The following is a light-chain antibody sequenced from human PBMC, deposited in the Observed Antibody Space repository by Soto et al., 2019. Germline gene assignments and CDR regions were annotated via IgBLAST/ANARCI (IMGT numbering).Light chain of an antibody. CDR2: GAS. J-gene: IGKJ2*01. CDR3: QQYGTSPYT. CDR1: QRLSSNS. V-gene: IGKV3-20*01. Sequence: EIVLTQSPGTLSLSPGETATLSCGASQRLSSNSLAWHQQRPGQAPRLLIYGASSRATGIPDRFSGSGSGTDFTLTISRLEPKDFAVYYCQQYGTSPYTFGQGTKVDIK.